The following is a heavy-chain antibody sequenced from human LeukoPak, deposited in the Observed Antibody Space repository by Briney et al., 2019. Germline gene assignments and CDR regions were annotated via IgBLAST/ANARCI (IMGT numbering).Heavy chain of an antibody. CDR3: ARDGAVRGERYYYYYMDV. Sequence: PGGSLRLSCAASGFSFSTYNMNWVRQAPGQRLEWVSSITSGSSYIYYADSVKGRFTISRDNAKSSLYLQMDSLRAEDTAVYYCARDGAVRGERYYYYYMDVWGKGTTVTISS. J-gene: IGHJ6*03. CDR1: GFSFSTYN. CDR2: ITSGSSYI. D-gene: IGHD3-10*01. V-gene: IGHV3-21*01.